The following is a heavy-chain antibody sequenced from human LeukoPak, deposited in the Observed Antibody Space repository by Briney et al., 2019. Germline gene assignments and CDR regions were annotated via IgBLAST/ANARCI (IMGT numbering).Heavy chain of an antibody. CDR2: IIPIFGTA. Sequence: GASVKVSCKASGGTFSSYAISWVRQAPGQGLEWMGGIIPIFGTANYAQKFQGRVTITADESTSTAYMELSSLRSEDTAVYYCARPLGKRAGGYNWPDYFDYWGQGTLVTVSS. CDR3: ARPLGKRAGGYNWPDYFDY. D-gene: IGHD1-1*01. V-gene: IGHV1-69*13. J-gene: IGHJ4*02. CDR1: GGTFSSYA.